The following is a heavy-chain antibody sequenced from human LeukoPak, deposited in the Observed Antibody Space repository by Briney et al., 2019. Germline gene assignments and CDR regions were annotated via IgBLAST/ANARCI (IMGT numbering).Heavy chain of an antibody. CDR1: GYTLTSYY. CDR2: INPSGGST. J-gene: IGHJ4*02. Sequence: RASVKVSCKASGYTLTSYYMHWVRQAPGQGLEWMGIINPSGGSTSYAQKFQGRVTMTRDMSTSTVYMELSSLRSEDTAVYYCARAKASATLDYWGQRTLVTVSS. CDR3: ARAKASATLDY. V-gene: IGHV1-46*01. D-gene: IGHD5-12*01.